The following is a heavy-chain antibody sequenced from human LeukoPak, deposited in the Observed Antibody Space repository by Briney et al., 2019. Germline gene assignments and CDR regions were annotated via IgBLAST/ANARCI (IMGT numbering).Heavy chain of an antibody. Sequence: SETLSLTCTVSGGSISSGGYYWSWIRQHPGKGLEWIGYIYYSGSTYYNPSLKSRVTISVDASKNQFSLKLSSVTAADTAVYYCARELWFGELTNWFDPWGQGTLVTVSS. J-gene: IGHJ5*02. D-gene: IGHD3-10*01. CDR3: ARELWFGELTNWFDP. V-gene: IGHV4-31*03. CDR1: GGSISSGGYY. CDR2: IYYSGST.